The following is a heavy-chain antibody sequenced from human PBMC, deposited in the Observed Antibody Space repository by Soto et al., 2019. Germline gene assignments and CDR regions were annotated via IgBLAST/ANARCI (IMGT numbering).Heavy chain of an antibody. CDR1: GYTLTVLS. CDR2: FDLHIGET. Sequence: ASGKVCCKVSGYTLTVLSIHWVRQAPGERLEWMGGFDLHIGETISAQRFQGKVTMTEESSASTPYMELSRLSSEHTAVYYCSIEVRRSNQFDHWGQGTIVTVSS. V-gene: IGHV1-24*01. J-gene: IGHJ4*02. CDR3: SIEVRRSNQFDH. D-gene: IGHD3-10*01.